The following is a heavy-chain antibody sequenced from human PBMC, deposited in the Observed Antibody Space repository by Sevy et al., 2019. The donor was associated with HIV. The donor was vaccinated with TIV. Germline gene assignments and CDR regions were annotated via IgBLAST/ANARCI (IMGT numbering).Heavy chain of an antibody. CDR1: GFTVNSDY. J-gene: IGHJ5*02. V-gene: IGHV3-53*01. D-gene: IGHD3-10*01. CDR2: VYSGGTT. CDR3: ARHISFGELGSWFDP. Sequence: GGSLRLSFAASGFTVNSDYMSWVRQAPGKGLEGVSVVYSGGTTYYADSVKGRFTISRDNSKNILYLQMNSLRAEDTAVYYCARHISFGELGSWFDPWGQGTLVTVSS.